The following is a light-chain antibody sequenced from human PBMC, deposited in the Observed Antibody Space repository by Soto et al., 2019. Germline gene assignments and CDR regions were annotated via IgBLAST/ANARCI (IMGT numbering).Light chain of an antibody. CDR3: SSYSGSINVV. Sequence: QSALTQPPSASGSPGQSVTISCTGTSSDVGGYNSVSWYQHHPGKAPKLMIYAVSRRPSRVPDRFSGSKSGNTASLTVSGLQDEDEADYYCSSYSGSINVVFGGGTKLTVL. CDR1: SSDVGGYNS. J-gene: IGLJ2*01. V-gene: IGLV2-8*01. CDR2: AVS.